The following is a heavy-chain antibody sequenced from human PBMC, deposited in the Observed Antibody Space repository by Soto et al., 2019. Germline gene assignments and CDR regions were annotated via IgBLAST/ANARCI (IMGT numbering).Heavy chain of an antibody. CDR3: ARRDYGGFDY. CDR2: IYYSGST. J-gene: IGHJ4*02. CDR1: GCPISIYY. Sequence: PSETLSLTCTLSGCPISIYYWGWLRQPPGKGLEWIGYIYYSGSTNYNPSLKSRVTISVDTSKNQFSLKLSSVTAADTAVYYCARRDYGGFDYWGQGTLVTVSS. D-gene: IGHD4-17*01. V-gene: IGHV4-59*08.